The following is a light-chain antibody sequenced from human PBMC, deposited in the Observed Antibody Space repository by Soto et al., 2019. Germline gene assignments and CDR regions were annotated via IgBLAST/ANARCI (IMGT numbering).Light chain of an antibody. CDR1: DIEDKS. Sequence: SSELTQPPSVSVAPGQTATITCGGNDIEDKSVHWYQQKPGQAPVLVVYDDFDRPSVIPERFSGSNSGNTATLTISRVEAGDEADYYCQVWDTSSDHWVFGGGTKLTVL. CDR3: QVWDTSSDHWV. J-gene: IGLJ3*02. V-gene: IGLV3-21*02. CDR2: DDF.